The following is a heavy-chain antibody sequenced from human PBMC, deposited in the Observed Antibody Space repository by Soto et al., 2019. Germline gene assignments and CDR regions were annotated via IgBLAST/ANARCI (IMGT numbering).Heavy chain of an antibody. CDR2: MSYSGGN. D-gene: IGHD3-10*01. V-gene: IGHV4-39*01. CDR1: GGSISSSGYY. Sequence: SETLSLTCTVSGGSISSSGYYWGWIRQPPGKGLEWIGSMSYSGGNYYNPSLKSRVTISVDMSKNQFSLKLSSVSAADTAVYYCARLKTAIRGVTRPYIDYWGQGALVTVSS. J-gene: IGHJ4*02. CDR3: ARLKTAIRGVTRPYIDY.